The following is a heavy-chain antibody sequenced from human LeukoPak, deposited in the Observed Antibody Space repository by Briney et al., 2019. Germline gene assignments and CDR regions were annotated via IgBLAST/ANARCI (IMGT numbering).Heavy chain of an antibody. Sequence: SETLSLTCTVSGGSISSYYWSWIRQPPGKGLEWIGYIYYSGSTNYNPSLKRRDTISVDTSKNQFSLKLTSVTAADTAVYYCARVKYGDYEVPYYMDVWGKGTTVTVSS. CDR1: GGSISSYY. CDR3: ARVKYGDYEVPYYMDV. D-gene: IGHD4-17*01. V-gene: IGHV4-59*01. CDR2: IYYSGST. J-gene: IGHJ6*03.